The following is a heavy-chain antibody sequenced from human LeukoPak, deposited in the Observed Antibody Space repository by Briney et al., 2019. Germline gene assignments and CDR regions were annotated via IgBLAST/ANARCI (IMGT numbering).Heavy chain of an antibody. J-gene: IGHJ3*02. CDR2: IYYSGST. Sequence: SETLSLTCVVSGGSISSSSYYWGWIRQPPGKGLEWIGSIYYSGSTYYNPSLKSRVTISVDTSKNQFSLKLSSVTAANTAVYYCARWSAAAALDAFDIWGQGTMVTVSS. D-gene: IGHD6-13*01. V-gene: IGHV4-39*07. CDR3: ARWSAAAALDAFDI. CDR1: GGSISSSSYY.